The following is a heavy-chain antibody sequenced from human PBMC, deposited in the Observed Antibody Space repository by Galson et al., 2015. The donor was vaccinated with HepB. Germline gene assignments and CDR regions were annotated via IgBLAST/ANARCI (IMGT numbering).Heavy chain of an antibody. J-gene: IGHJ4*02. CDR1: GFSFSSYG. V-gene: IGHV3-30*18. Sequence: SLRLSCAASGFSFSSYGMHWVRQAPGKGLEWVAVISYDGSNKYYADSVKGRFTISRDNSKNTLYLQMNSLRAEDTAVYYCAKGPYGDYPSYFDYWGQGTLVTVSS. CDR3: AKGPYGDYPSYFDY. CDR2: ISYDGSNK. D-gene: IGHD4-17*01.